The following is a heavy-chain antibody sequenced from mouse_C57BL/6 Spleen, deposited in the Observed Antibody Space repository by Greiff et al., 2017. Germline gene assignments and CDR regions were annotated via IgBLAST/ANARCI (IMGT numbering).Heavy chain of an antibody. CDR1: GFTFSSYA. CDR3: TREGAYYSNYRGYFDV. Sequence: DVKLVESGEGLVKPGGSLKLSCAASGFTFSSYAMSWVRQTPEKRLEWVAYISSGGDYIYYADTVKGRFTISRDNARNTLYLQMSSLKSEDTAMYYCTREGAYYSNYRGYFDVWGTGTTVTVSS. V-gene: IGHV5-9-1*02. J-gene: IGHJ1*03. D-gene: IGHD2-5*01. CDR2: ISSGGDYI.